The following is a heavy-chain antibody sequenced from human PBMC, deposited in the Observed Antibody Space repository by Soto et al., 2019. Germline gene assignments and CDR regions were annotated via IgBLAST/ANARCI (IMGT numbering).Heavy chain of an antibody. CDR1: GYTFTGYY. V-gene: IGHV1-2*04. CDR2: INPNSGGT. J-gene: IGHJ5*02. CDR3: ARARGTHRSSWFIRYNWFDP. Sequence: ASVKVSCKASGYTFTGYYMHWVRQAPGQGLEWMGWINPNSGGTNYAQKFQGWVTMTRDTSISTAYMELSRLRSDDTAVYYCARARGTHRSSWFIRYNWFDPWGQGTLVTVS. D-gene: IGHD6-13*01.